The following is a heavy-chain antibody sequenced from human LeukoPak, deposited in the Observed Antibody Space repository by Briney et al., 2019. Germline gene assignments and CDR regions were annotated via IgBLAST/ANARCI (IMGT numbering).Heavy chain of an antibody. Sequence: GASVKVSCKASGYTFTSYAINWVRQAPGQGLEWMGWINTDTGTPTYAQGFTGRFVLSLDTSVSTAYLQINNLKAEDTAVYYCARDIQGVTVAGDYWGQGTLVTVSS. CDR3: ARDIQGVTVAGDY. D-gene: IGHD6-19*01. CDR2: INTDTGTP. J-gene: IGHJ4*02. V-gene: IGHV7-4-1*02. CDR1: GYTFTSYA.